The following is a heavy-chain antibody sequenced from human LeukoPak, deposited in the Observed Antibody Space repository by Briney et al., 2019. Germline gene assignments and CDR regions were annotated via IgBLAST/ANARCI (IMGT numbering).Heavy chain of an antibody. CDR3: AKERSSSWYFDAFDI. CDR2: IRYDGSNK. D-gene: IGHD6-13*01. J-gene: IGHJ3*02. V-gene: IGHV3-30*02. CDR1: GFTFSSYG. Sequence: GGSLTLSCAASGFTFSSYGMHWVRQAPGKGLEWVAFIRYDGSNKYYADSVKGRFTISRDNSKNTLYLQMNSLRAEDTAVYYCAKERSSSWYFDAFDIWGQGTMVTVSS.